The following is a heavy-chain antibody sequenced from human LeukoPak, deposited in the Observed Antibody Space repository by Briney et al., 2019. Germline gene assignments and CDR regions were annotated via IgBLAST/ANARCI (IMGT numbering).Heavy chain of an antibody. CDR1: GGSISSGGCY. V-gene: IGHV4-30-2*01. J-gene: IGHJ6*03. CDR3: ARHQKKGRYFDRAWGYYMDV. CDR2: IYHSGST. D-gene: IGHD3-9*01. Sequence: SETLSLTCTVSGGSISSGGCYWSWIRQPPGKGLEWIGYIYHSGSTYYNPSLKSRVTISVDRSKNQFSLKLSSVTAADTAVYYCARHQKKGRYFDRAWGYYMDVWGKGTTVTVSS.